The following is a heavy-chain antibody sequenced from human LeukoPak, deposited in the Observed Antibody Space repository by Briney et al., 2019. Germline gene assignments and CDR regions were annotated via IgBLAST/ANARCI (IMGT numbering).Heavy chain of an antibody. CDR1: GGSISSYY. J-gene: IGHJ4*02. CDR2: IYYGGST. V-gene: IGHV4-59*01. Sequence: SETLSLTCTASGGSISSYYWSWIRQPPGKGLVWIGCIYYGGSTNYNPSLKSRVTISVDTSKNQRSLKLRSVTAADTAVYYCARAAGSWPTIDYWGQGTLVTVSS. D-gene: IGHD6-13*01. CDR3: ARAAGSWPTIDY.